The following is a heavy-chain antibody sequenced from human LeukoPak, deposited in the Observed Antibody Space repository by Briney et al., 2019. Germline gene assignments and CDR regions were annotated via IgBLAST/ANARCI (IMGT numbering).Heavy chain of an antibody. CDR2: IYYSGST. V-gene: IGHV4-39*07. Sequence: NPSETLSLTCTVSGGSISSSSYYWGWIRQPPGKGLEWIGSIYYSGSTYYNPSLQSRVTISLDTFKNQFSLKLRSLTAADTAVYFCARDGLGFDTSGFSRWGQGTLVTVSS. D-gene: IGHD3-3*01. CDR3: ARDGLGFDTSGFSR. J-gene: IGHJ4*02. CDR1: GGSISSSSYY.